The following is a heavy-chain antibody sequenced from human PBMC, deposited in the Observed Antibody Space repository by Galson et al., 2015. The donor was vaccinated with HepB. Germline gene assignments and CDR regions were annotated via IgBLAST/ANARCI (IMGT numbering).Heavy chain of an antibody. J-gene: IGHJ3*02. V-gene: IGHV1-18*01. CDR3: ATVVVDVTGDAFDI. CDR2: ISAYTGNT. Sequence: SVKVSCKASGYTLTTYGISWVRQAPGQGLEWMGWISAYTGNTHFAQNLQGRVTMTTDTSTSTAYMELRSLRSDDTAVYYCATVVVDVTGDAFDIWGQGTMVTVSS. D-gene: IGHD2-15*01. CDR1: GYTLTTYG.